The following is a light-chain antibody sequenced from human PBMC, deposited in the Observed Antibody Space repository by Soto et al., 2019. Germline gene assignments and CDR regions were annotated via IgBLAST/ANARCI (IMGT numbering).Light chain of an antibody. CDR2: DAS. V-gene: IGKV3-11*01. J-gene: IGKJ4*01. CDR1: QSVSSY. Sequence: EIVLTQSPATLSLSPGERATLSCRASQSVSSYLAWYQQQPGQAPRLLIYDASNRATGIPARFSGSGSGADFTLTISSLEPEDFAVYYCQQRKNWPLTFGGGTKVDIK. CDR3: QQRKNWPLT.